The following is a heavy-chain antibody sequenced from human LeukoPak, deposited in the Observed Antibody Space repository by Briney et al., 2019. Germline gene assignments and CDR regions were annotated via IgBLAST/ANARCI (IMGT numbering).Heavy chain of an antibody. CDR1: GGSISSYY. J-gene: IGHJ3*02. V-gene: IGHV4-59*01. Sequence: PSETLSLTCTVSGGSISSYYWSWIRQPPGKGLEWIGYIYYSGSTNYNPSLKSRVTISVDTSKNQFSLKLSSVTAADTAVYYCARVGPTMVRGVIITYGAFDIWGQGTMVTVSS. D-gene: IGHD3-10*01. CDR3: ARVGPTMVRGVIITYGAFDI. CDR2: IYYSGST.